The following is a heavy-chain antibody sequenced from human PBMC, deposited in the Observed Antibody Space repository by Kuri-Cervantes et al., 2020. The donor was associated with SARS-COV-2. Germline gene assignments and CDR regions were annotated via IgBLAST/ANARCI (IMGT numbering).Heavy chain of an antibody. V-gene: IGHV1-69*06. J-gene: IGHJ4*02. CDR3: TRRDSSSDFDF. CDR2: IIPMFHRV. CDR1: GYTFTSYG. D-gene: IGHD3-22*01. Sequence: SVKVSCKASGYTFTSYGISWVRQAPGQGLEWMGGIIPMFHRVNYAHKFKGRVTITADKSTSTVYMELSSLRSEDTAVYYCTRRDSSSDFDFWGQGTLVTVSS.